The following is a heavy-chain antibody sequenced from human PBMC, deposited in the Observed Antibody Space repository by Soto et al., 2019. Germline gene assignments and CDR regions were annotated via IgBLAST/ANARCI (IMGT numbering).Heavy chain of an antibody. D-gene: IGHD3-22*01. Sequence: QAQLHQWGAGLLKPSETLSLTCAVSGGSLSFYYWNWIRQPPGKELEWIGEINHSGSTNYNSSLKRRVTISVDTSKNQFSLKLSSVTAADTAVYYCATRFYDTSGYYLFYFDSWGQGTPVTVSS. CDR1: GGSLSFYY. J-gene: IGHJ4*02. CDR3: ATRFYDTSGYYLFYFDS. V-gene: IGHV4-34*01. CDR2: INHSGST.